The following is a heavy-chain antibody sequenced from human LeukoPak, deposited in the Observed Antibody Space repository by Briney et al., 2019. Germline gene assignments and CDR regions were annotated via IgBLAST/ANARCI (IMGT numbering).Heavy chain of an antibody. CDR2: IFESGKT. CDR3: ARDVVAAPGTWDY. CDR1: GASISSGLYY. V-gene: IGHV4-61*02. J-gene: IGHJ4*02. Sequence: PSETLSLTCSVSGASISSGLYYWNWIRQPAGKGLEWIGRIFESGKTNYNPSLKSRVTISVDTSKNQFSLKLRSVTAIDTAVYYCARDVVAAPGTWDYWGQGTLVTVSS. D-gene: IGHD6-13*01.